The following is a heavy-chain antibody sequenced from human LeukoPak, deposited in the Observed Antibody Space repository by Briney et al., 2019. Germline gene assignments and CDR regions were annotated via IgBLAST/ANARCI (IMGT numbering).Heavy chain of an antibody. D-gene: IGHD3-22*01. Sequence: SQTLSLTCDISGDSVSSNSAAWNWIRQSPSRGLEWLGRTYYRSKRYNDYAVSVKSRITINPDTSKNQFSLQLNSVTPEDTAVYYCARDGLPYYYDSSGTDDAFDIWGQGTMVTVSS. CDR3: ARDGLPYYYDSSGTDDAFDI. CDR2: TYYRSKRYN. J-gene: IGHJ3*02. V-gene: IGHV6-1*01. CDR1: GDSVSSNSAA.